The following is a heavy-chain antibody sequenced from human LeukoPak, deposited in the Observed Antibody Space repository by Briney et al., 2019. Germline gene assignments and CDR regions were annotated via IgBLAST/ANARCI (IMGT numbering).Heavy chain of an antibody. CDR1: GFTFSSYG. D-gene: IGHD3-3*01. CDR2: IRASSGRT. V-gene: IGHV3-23*01. J-gene: IGHJ6*02. CDR3: ARDSDFYDSLTFYGMDV. Sequence: PGGSLRLSYAASGFTFSSYGMHWVRQAPGKGLEWVSDIRASSGRTYYADSVKGRFTISRDNSKNTLYLQMNSLRADDTALYYCARDSDFYDSLTFYGMDVWGQGTTVIVSS.